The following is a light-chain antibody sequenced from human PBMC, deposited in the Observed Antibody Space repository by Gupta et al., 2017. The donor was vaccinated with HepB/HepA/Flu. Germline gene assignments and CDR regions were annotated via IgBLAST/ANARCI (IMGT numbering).Light chain of an antibody. CDR3: QQRLSWPIT. Sequence: EILLTQSPATLSLSPGERATLSCRTSQSIYNYLAWYQQKPGQAPRLLIYDASNRATGIAARFSGSGSGTDFTLTISSLEPEDFAVYYCQQRLSWPITFGGGTXVEIK. CDR1: QSIYNY. V-gene: IGKV3-11*01. CDR2: DAS. J-gene: IGKJ4*01.